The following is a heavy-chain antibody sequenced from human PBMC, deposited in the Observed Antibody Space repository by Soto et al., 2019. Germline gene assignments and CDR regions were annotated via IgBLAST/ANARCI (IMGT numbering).Heavy chain of an antibody. CDR3: ASPGYCSDGTCYPDY. V-gene: IGHV4-34*01. CDR1: GGSPSGSY. CDR2: IHHSGST. J-gene: IGHJ4*02. D-gene: IGHD2-15*01. Sequence: SETLSLPRAGYGGSPSGSYWGWIRPPPGTGLEWIGEIHHSGSTYYNPSLKSRVTLSVDTSKNQFSLKLNSVTAADTAVYYCASPGYCSDGTCYPDYWGQGTLVTVSS.